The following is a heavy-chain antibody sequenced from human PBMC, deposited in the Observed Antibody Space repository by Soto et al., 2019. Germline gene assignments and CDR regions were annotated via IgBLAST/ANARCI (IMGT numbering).Heavy chain of an antibody. Sequence: TSVKVTCKDSGFTYTSTAGQWVRQARGQRLEWIGWIVVGSGNTNYAQKFQERVTITRDMSTSTAYMELSSLRSEDTAVYYCAADRYDFWSGYPADYYYYGMDVWGQGTTVTVSS. J-gene: IGHJ6*02. CDR2: IVVGSGNT. V-gene: IGHV1-58*01. D-gene: IGHD3-3*01. CDR3: AADRYDFWSGYPADYYYYGMDV. CDR1: GFTYTSTA.